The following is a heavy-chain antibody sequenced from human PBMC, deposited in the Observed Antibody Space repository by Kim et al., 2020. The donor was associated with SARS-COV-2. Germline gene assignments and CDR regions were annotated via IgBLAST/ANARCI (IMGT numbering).Heavy chain of an antibody. CDR3: SRERKLEPLYYFDY. V-gene: IGHV1-46*01. CDR1: GYTFTSYY. CDR2: INPSGGST. Sequence: ASVKVSCKASGYTFTSYYMHWVRQAPGQGLEWMGIINPSGGSTSYAQKFQDRVTMTRDTSTSTVYMELSSQRSEDTAVYYCSRERKLEPLYYFDYWGQGTLVTVSS. J-gene: IGHJ4*02. D-gene: IGHD1-1*01.